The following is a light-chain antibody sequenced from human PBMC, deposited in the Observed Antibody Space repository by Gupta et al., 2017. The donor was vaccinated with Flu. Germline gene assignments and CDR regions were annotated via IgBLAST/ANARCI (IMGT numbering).Light chain of an antibody. V-gene: IGLV2-8*01. Sequence: QSALTQPPSASGSPGQSITISCTGTSSDIGAYKYVSWHQQHAGKAPILIIYEVTKRPSGVPHRFACCKAGNQASLTGAGLQAEDEGDYYCSLHTVSDTFVFGTGTEVTVL. CDR3: SLHTVSDTFV. J-gene: IGLJ1*01. CDR2: EVT. CDR1: SSDIGAYKY.